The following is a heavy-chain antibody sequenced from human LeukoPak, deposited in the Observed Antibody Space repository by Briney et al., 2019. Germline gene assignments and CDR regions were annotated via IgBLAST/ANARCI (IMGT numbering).Heavy chain of an antibody. D-gene: IGHD6-13*01. CDR2: IYPSNGGT. J-gene: IGHJ4*02. V-gene: IGHV1-2*02. CDR3: ARDPSSWFDY. Sequence: ASVKVSCKASGYTFTGSYMHWVRQAPGQGLEWMGWIYPSNGGTNYAQKFQGRVTMTRDTSISTAYMELSRLRSDDTAVYYCARDPSSWFDYWGQGTLVTVSS. CDR1: GYTFTGSY.